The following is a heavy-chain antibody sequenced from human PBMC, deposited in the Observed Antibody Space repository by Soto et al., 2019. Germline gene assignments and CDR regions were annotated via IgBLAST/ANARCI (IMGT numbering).Heavy chain of an antibody. D-gene: IGHD6-19*01. V-gene: IGHV4-59*01. Sequence: SETLSLTCTVSGGSISSYYWSWIRQPPGKGLEWIGYIYYSGSTNYNPSLKSRVTISVDTSKNQFSLKLSSVTAADTAVYYCARVGIAVVGTGYYYYGMDVWGQGTTVTVSS. J-gene: IGHJ6*02. CDR2: IYYSGST. CDR3: ARVGIAVVGTGYYYYGMDV. CDR1: GGSISSYY.